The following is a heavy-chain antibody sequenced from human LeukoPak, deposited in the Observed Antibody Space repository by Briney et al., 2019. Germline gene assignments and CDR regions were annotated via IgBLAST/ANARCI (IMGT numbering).Heavy chain of an antibody. CDR1: GYSFTTYW. V-gene: IGHV5-51*01. CDR3: ARPRMDSGYDSSFDY. Sequence: GESLKISCKGSGYSFTTYWIGWVRQMPGKGLEWMGLIYPGDSDTRYSPSFQGQVTISADKSTSTAYLQWSSLKASDTAMYYCARPRMDSGYDSSFDYWGQGTLVTVSS. CDR2: IYPGDSDT. D-gene: IGHD5-12*01. J-gene: IGHJ4*02.